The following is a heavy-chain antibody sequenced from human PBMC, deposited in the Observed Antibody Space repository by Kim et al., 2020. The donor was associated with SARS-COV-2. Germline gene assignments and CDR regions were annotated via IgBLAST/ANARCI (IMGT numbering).Heavy chain of an antibody. CDR1: GYTFTSYA. D-gene: IGHD6-13*01. J-gene: IGHJ6*02. CDR2: INTNTGNP. CDR3: ARGIAAAGKEYYYYGMDV. Sequence: ASVKVSCKASGYTFTSYAMNWVRQAPGQGLEWMGWINTNTGNPTYAQGFTGRFVFSLDTSVSTAYLQISSLKAEDTAVYYCARGIAAAGKEYYYYGMDVWGPGTTVTASS. V-gene: IGHV7-4-1*02.